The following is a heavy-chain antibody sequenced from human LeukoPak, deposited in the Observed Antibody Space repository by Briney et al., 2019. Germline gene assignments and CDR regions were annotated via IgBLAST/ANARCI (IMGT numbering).Heavy chain of an antibody. J-gene: IGHJ5*02. V-gene: IGHV3-23*01. CDR1: GFTFSSYA. CDR2: ISGSGGST. Sequence: GGSLRLSCAASGFTFSSYAMSWVRQAPGKGLEWVSAISGSGGSTYYADSVKGRFTISRDNSKNTLYLQMNSLRAEDTAVYHCAKGGYDFWSGYFPFDPWGQGTLVTVSS. CDR3: AKGGYDFWSGYFPFDP. D-gene: IGHD3-3*01.